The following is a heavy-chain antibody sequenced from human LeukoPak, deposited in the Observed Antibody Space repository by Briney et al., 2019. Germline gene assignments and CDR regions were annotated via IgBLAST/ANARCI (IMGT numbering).Heavy chain of an antibody. V-gene: IGHV4-59*01. Sequence: SETLSLTCTVSGGSISSYYWSWIRQPPGKGLEWIGYIYYSGSTNYNPSLKSRVTISVDTSKNQFSLKLSSVTAADTAVYYCARRVGATTPYYYGMDVWGQGTTVTVSS. D-gene: IGHD1-26*01. CDR2: IYYSGST. CDR3: ARRVGATTPYYYGMDV. J-gene: IGHJ6*02. CDR1: GGSISSYY.